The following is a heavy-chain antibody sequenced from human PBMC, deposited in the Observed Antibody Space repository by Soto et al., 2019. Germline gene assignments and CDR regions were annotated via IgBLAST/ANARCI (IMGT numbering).Heavy chain of an antibody. Sequence: QVQLVQSGAEVKKPGSSVKVSCKASGGTFSSYAISWVRQAPGQGLEWMGGIIPIFGTANYAQKFQGRVTITADESTSPAYRELSSLRSEDTAVYYCARDLGTMVRGVIALFAPYGMDVWGQGTTVTVSS. CDR3: ARDLGTMVRGVIALFAPYGMDV. J-gene: IGHJ6*02. D-gene: IGHD3-10*01. V-gene: IGHV1-69*01. CDR1: GGTFSSYA. CDR2: IIPIFGTA.